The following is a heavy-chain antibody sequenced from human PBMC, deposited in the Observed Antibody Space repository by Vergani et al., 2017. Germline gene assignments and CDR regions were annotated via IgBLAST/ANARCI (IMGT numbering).Heavy chain of an antibody. CDR3: ARMGVTGNYRNYSFYNCMDV. CDR2: INPSGGAT. D-gene: IGHD4-11*01. J-gene: IGHJ6*02. Sequence: QVQLVQSGAEVKKPGASVKISCTPSVYTFTVLSIHWVRQAPGQGLEWMGIINPSGGATTYAQKFQGRLRVTVSRDNFSRAVYMELSSLTSEDTAVYYCARMGVTGNYRNYSFYNCMDVWGQGTTVTVAS. CDR1: VYTFTVLS. V-gene: IGHV1-46*01.